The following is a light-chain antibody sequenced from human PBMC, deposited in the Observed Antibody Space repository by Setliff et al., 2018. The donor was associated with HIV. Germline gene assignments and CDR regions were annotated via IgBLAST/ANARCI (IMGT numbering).Light chain of an antibody. Sequence: QSVLAQPASVTGAPGQSITISCTGTSNDIGRFNYVSWYKQFPGKGPTLAFFDVNQRPSGVSNRFSGSKSGNIASLIISGLQAEDEADYFCCSYSRGSTYVFGTGTKFTGL. CDR1: SNDIGRFNY. CDR2: DVN. J-gene: IGLJ1*01. CDR3: CSYSRGSTYV. V-gene: IGLV2-14*03.